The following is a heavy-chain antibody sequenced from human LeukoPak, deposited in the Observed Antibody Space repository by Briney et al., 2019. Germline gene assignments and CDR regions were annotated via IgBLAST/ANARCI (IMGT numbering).Heavy chain of an antibody. V-gene: IGHV3-7*03. D-gene: IGHD3-22*01. CDR3: VSWSYDNSAYYYDH. J-gene: IGHJ4*02. Sequence: GGSLRLSCVASGFTFSRHYMSWVRQAPGKGLEWVANIKQDSSAKAYVDSVKGRFTVSRDNAKNSMSLQMNSLRAEDTAIYYCVSWSYDNSAYYYDHWGQGTLVTVSS. CDR1: GFTFSRHY. CDR2: IKQDSSAK.